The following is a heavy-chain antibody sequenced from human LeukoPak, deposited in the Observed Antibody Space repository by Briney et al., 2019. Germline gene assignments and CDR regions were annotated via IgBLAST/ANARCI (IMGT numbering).Heavy chain of an antibody. CDR2: IYPGDSDT. CDR3: ARRDYGGKHFDY. V-gene: IGHV5-51*01. J-gene: IGHJ4*02. CDR1: SFTSYW. Sequence: GESLKISCKGYSFTSYWIAWVRQMPGKGLEWMRIIYPGDSDTRYSPSFQGQVTISADKSISTAYLQWSSLKASDTAMYYCARRDYGGKHFDYWGQGTLVTVSS. D-gene: IGHD4-23*01.